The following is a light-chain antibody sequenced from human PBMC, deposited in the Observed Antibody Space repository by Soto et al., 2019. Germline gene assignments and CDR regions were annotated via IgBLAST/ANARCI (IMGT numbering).Light chain of an antibody. V-gene: IGKV1-27*01. Sequence: DFQMTQSPASLSASVGDRVTITCRASQGSNTQFAWFQQKPGKVPKVLIDAASTLQSGVTSRFSVSGSRTDLTLTISSVQHDDVATSYCHSYYSYPPDGSVGGTTNVEIK. J-gene: IGKJ4*01. CDR1: QGSNTQ. CDR2: AAS. CDR3: HSYYSYPPDGS.